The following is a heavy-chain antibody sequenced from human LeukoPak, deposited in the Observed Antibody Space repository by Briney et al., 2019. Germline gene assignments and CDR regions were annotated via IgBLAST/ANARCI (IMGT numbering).Heavy chain of an antibody. D-gene: IGHD3-10*01. CDR1: GFTFSGYG. V-gene: IGHV3-33*01. J-gene: IGHJ4*02. CDR3: AGDGGSGTPRVYFDY. CDR2: IWYDGSNK. Sequence: GWALRLSCAASGFTFSGYGMHWVRQTPGEGLEWVAFIWYDGSNKYYADSVKGRFTISRDNSKNTLYLQMNSLRAEDTAVYYCAGDGGSGTPRVYFDYWGQGTLVTVSS.